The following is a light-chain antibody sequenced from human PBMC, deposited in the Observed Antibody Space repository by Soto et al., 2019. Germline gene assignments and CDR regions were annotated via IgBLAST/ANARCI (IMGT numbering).Light chain of an antibody. CDR3: CSSVDTDTWV. CDR1: NSDVGGYNY. Sequence: QSALTQPRSVSGAPGQSVTISCTGTNSDVGGYNYVSWYQQYPGKAPKLMISGVSERPSGVPDRFSGSKSGNAASLTISGLQAEDGADYYCCSSVDTDTWVFGGGTKLTVL. CDR2: GVS. V-gene: IGLV2-11*01. J-gene: IGLJ3*02.